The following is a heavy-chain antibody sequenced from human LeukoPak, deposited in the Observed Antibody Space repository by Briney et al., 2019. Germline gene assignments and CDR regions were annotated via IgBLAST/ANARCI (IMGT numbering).Heavy chain of an antibody. J-gene: IGHJ5*02. V-gene: IGHV3-7*03. CDR2: IKQDGSEK. CDR3: TSHILVMGTS. Sequence: PGGSLRLSCVASGFSFSKYWMSWVRQTPGKGLEWVANIKQDGSEKYYVDSVKGRSTISRDNAKNSLYLQMNSLRAEDTAMYYCTSHILVMGTSWGQGALVTVSS. D-gene: IGHD2-15*01. CDR1: GFSFSKYW.